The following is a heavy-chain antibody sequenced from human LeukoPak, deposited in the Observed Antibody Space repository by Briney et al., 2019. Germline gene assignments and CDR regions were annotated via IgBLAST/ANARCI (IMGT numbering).Heavy chain of an antibody. CDR2: ISSSSSYI. V-gene: IGHV3-11*06. Sequence: GGSLRLSCAASKFTFSDSYMGWMRQAPGKGLEWVSSISSSSSYIYYADSVKGRFTISRDNAKNSLYLQMNSLRAEDTAVYYCARDGILRFLEWLPASYFDYWGQGTLVTVSS. D-gene: IGHD3-3*01. CDR1: KFTFSDSY. CDR3: ARDGILRFLEWLPASYFDY. J-gene: IGHJ4*02.